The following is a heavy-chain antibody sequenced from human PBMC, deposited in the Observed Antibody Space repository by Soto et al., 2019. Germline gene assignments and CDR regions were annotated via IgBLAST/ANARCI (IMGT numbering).Heavy chain of an antibody. D-gene: IGHD3-22*01. CDR3: AKCGARDSSRFQEVEHDY. J-gene: IGHJ4*02. CDR2: LSLGGDAT. V-gene: IGHV3-23*01. Sequence: AGKGMEWVSALSLGGDATYYADSVKGRFTISRDNSKNTVYLQMNSLRAEDTAVYYCAKCGARDSSRFQEVEHDYWGQGP.